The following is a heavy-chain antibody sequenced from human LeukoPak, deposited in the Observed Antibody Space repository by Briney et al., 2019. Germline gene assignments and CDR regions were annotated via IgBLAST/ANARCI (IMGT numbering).Heavy chain of an antibody. D-gene: IGHD3-22*01. CDR3: ARDLDFYDSSGYSNWFDP. J-gene: IGHJ5*02. CDR1: GFTFSYYW. Sequence: QSGGSLRLSCAASGFTFSYYWMSWVRQAPGKGLEWVANIKQDGSEKYYMDSVKGRFTISRDNAKNSLYLQMNSLRAEDTAVYYCARDLDFYDSSGYSNWFDPWGQGTLVTVSS. CDR2: IKQDGSEK. V-gene: IGHV3-7*05.